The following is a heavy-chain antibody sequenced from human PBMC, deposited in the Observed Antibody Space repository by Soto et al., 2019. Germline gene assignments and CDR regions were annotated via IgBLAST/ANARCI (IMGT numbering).Heavy chain of an antibody. CDR1: GGTFSSSA. CDR3: ARGRYSYGYGYYYYGMDV. D-gene: IGHD5-18*01. V-gene: IGHV1-69*13. J-gene: IGHJ6*02. Sequence: SVKVSCKASGGTFSSSAICWVRQAPGQGLEWMGGIVPIFRTANYAQKFQGSVTITADESTSTAYMELSSLRSEDTAVYYCARGRYSYGYGYYYYGMDVWGQGTTVTVSS. CDR2: IVPIFRTA.